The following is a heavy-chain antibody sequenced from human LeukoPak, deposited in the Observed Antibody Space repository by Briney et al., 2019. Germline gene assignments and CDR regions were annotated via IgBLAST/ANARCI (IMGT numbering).Heavy chain of an antibody. D-gene: IGHD1-26*01. J-gene: IGHJ4*02. Sequence: GISPRLSCAASGFSFSNYAMHWVRQAPGKGLEWVAIISYDGAYKYYADSVEGRFTISRDNSKNTLYLQMSSLRIEDTAVYYCVRDESSGSSLQGCGYWGQGALVTVSS. CDR3: VRDESSGSSLQGCGY. CDR2: ISYDGAYK. CDR1: GFSFSNYA. V-gene: IGHV3-30*04.